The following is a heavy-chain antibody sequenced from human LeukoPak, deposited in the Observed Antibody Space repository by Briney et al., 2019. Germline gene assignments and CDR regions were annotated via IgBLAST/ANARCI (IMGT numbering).Heavy chain of an antibody. Sequence: ASVKVSCKASGYTFTSYGISWVRQAPGQGLEWMGWISAYNGNTNYAQKLQGRVTMTTDTSTSTAYMELRSLRSDDTAVYYCASEGFTISPYYYMDVWGKGTTVTVSS. V-gene: IGHV1-18*01. J-gene: IGHJ6*03. CDR2: ISAYNGNT. D-gene: IGHD3-3*01. CDR3: ASEGFTISPYYYMDV. CDR1: GYTFTSYG.